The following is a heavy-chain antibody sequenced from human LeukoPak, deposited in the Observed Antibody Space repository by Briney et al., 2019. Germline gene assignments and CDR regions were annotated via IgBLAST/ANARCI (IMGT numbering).Heavy chain of an antibody. CDR1: GFTFSSYA. V-gene: IGHV3-23*01. J-gene: IGHJ4*02. CDR3: GKTTVGYSSAKKPAGPVDY. D-gene: IGHD5-18*01. CDR2: IFGSGGSP. Sequence: GGSLRLSCAASGFTFSSYAMSWVRQAPGKGLEWVAGIFGSGGSPHYADPVKGRFTISRDNSRNMVYLQINSLRAEDTAVYYCGKTTVGYSSAKKPAGPVDYWGRGTLVTVPS.